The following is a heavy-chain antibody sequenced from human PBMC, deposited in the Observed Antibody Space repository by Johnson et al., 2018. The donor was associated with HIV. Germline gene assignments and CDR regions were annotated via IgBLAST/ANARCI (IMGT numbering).Heavy chain of an antibody. J-gene: IGHJ3*02. CDR3: ARYSSSSRDTFDI. D-gene: IGHD6-13*01. V-gene: IGHV3-11*04. CDR1: GFTVSSNY. Sequence: QVQLVESGGCLIQPGGSLRLSCAASGFTVSSNYMSWVRQAPGKGLVWVSYSSSSGTTIYSADSVQGRFTISRDNAKNSLYLQMNSLRAEDTAVYYCARYSSSSRDTFDIWGQGTMVTVSS. CDR2: SSSSGTTI.